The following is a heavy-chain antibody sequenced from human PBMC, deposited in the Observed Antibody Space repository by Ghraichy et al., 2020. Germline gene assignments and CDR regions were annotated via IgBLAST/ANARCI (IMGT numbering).Heavy chain of an antibody. D-gene: IGHD3-10*01. Sequence: GGSLRLSCAASGFTVSSTYMSWVRQAPGKGLQWVSGIYTGGTTYYANSVKGQFTISRDNSRNTLYLQMNSLRAEEPAVYYCARGRRSGNYYYGLDVWGQGTTVTVS. V-gene: IGHV3-53*01. J-gene: IGHJ6*02. CDR1: GFTVSSTY. CDR3: ARGRRSGNYYYGLDV. CDR2: IYTGGTT.